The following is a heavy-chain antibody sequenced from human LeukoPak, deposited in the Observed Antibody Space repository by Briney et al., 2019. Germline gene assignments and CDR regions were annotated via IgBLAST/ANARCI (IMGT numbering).Heavy chain of an antibody. V-gene: IGHV4-34*01. D-gene: IGHD3-10*01. CDR2: INHSGST. Sequence: SETLSLTCAVYGGSFSGYYWSWIRHPPGKGLEWIGEINHSGSTNYNPSLKSRVTISVDTSKNQFSLKLSSVTAADTAVYYCASTLLNYYGSGSPFDYWGQGTLVTVSS. CDR1: GGSFSGYY. J-gene: IGHJ4*02. CDR3: ASTLLNYYGSGSPFDY.